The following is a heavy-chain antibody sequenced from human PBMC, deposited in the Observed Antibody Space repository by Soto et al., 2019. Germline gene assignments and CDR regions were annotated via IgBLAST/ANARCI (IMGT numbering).Heavy chain of an antibody. CDR1: GGSISSYY. CDR2: IYYSGST. J-gene: IGHJ4*02. CDR3: ARGDRYSSWAFGY. V-gene: IGHV4-59*01. D-gene: IGHD6-13*01. Sequence: SETLSLTCTVSGGSISSYYWSWIRQPPGKGLEWIGYIYYSGSTNYNPSLKSRVTISVDTSKNQFSLKLSSVTAADTAVYYCARGDRYSSWAFGYWGQGTLVTVSS.